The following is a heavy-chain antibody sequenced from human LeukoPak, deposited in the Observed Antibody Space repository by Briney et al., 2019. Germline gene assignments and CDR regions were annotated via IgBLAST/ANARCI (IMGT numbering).Heavy chain of an antibody. CDR2: IGSGGGDI. Sequence: GGSLRLSCAASGLSISTYGTFSAYTMAWVRQAPGKGLEWLSSIGSGGGDIKYADSVKGRFSISRDNSKNTLYLQMDNLRAEDMAVYYCAKYLCTTSRCYRDFQHWGQGTLVTVSS. V-gene: IGHV3-23*01. J-gene: IGHJ1*01. D-gene: IGHD2-2*01. CDR1: GLSISTYGTFSAYT. CDR3: AKYLCTTSRCYRDFQH.